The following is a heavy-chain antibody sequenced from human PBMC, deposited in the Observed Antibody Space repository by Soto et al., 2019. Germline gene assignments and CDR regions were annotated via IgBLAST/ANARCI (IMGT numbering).Heavy chain of an antibody. CDR3: AKDFGRGQLLGFDS. D-gene: IGHD1-26*01. Sequence: GGSLRLSCAASGFSIDDYSMHWVRQAPGKGLEWVSLISWNGDRTYYGDSVKGRFTISRDSSNNSLYLQMNSLRIEDSALYYCAKDFGRGQLLGFDSWGHGTLVTVS. J-gene: IGHJ4*01. V-gene: IGHV3-43*01. CDR2: ISWNGDRT. CDR1: GFSIDDYS.